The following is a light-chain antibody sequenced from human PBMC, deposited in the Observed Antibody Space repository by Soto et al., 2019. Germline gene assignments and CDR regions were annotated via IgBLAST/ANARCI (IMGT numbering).Light chain of an antibody. CDR2: KAS. J-gene: IGKJ1*01. V-gene: IGKV1-5*03. Sequence: DIQMTQSPSTLSASVGDRVTITCRASQSISSRLAWYQQKPGKAPKLLIYKASSLESGVPSRFSGRGSGTEFTLTISSLQPDDFAAYYCQQYNSYPWTFGQGTKVEIK. CDR1: QSISSR. CDR3: QQYNSYPWT.